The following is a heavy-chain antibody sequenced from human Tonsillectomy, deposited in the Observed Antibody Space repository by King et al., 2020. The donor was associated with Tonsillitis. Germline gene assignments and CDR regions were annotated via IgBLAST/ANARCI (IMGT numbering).Heavy chain of an antibody. CDR2: ISWNSGRI. Sequence: QLVQSGGGLVQPGRSLRLSCAASGFTFDDYAMHWVRHAPGKGLEWVSGISWNSGRIGYADSVKGRFTISRDNAKNSLYLQMNSLRAEDTALYYCAKDSSLSKPGAFDIWGQGTMVTVSS. V-gene: IGHV3-9*01. J-gene: IGHJ3*02. D-gene: IGHD2-15*01. CDR1: GFTFDDYA. CDR3: AKDSSLSKPGAFDI.